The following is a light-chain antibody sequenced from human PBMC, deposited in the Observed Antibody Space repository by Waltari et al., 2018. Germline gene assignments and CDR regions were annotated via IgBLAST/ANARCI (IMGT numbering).Light chain of an antibody. CDR3: SSYVASSTHVL. V-gene: IGLV2-14*03. CDR1: SNDIGGYYF. J-gene: IGLJ2*01. Sequence: QPALTQPASVSGWPGQSLTIRCTGTSNDIGGYYFASWYQQRPGKAPKLIIFGVNNRPSGVSNRFSGSKSDNTASLTISGLQAEDEAIYYCSSYVASSTHVLFGGGTKLTVL. CDR2: GVN.